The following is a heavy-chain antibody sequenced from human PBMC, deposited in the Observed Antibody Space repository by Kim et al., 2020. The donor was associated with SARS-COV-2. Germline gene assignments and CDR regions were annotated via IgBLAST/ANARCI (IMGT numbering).Heavy chain of an antibody. CDR3: ARCQQGLGSGWAHFDI. J-gene: IGHJ3*02. D-gene: IGHD3-10*01. CDR2: MHYSGRA. V-gene: IGHV4-59*01. CDR1: GGSLSPYY. Sequence: SETLSLTCTVSGGSLSPYYWSWIRQPPGKGLEWIGYMHYSGRANYSPSLKSRVAISVETSTNHFSLNLTSGTAADTAKYFCARCQQGLGSGWAHFDIWG.